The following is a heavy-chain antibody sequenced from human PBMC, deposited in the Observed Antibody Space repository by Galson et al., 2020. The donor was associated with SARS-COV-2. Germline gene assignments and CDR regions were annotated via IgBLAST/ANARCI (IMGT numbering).Heavy chain of an antibody. V-gene: IGHV3-7*01. J-gene: IGHJ4*02. CDR2: IKQDGSER. CDR3: ARVPRNVFDY. Sequence: GGSLRLSCVASDFTFSSYWMSWVRQAPGKGLEWVANIKQDGSERYYVDSVKGRFTIPRDNAKNSLYLQMNSLRAEDTAVYYCARVPRNVFDYWGQGTLVTVSS. D-gene: IGHD3-16*01. CDR1: DFTFSSYW.